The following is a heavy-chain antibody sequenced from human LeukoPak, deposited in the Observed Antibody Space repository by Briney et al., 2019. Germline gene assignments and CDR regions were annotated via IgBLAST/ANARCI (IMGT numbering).Heavy chain of an antibody. CDR2: ISGTGNRT. V-gene: IGHV3-23*01. D-gene: IGHD2-21*02. J-gene: IGHJ3*02. Sequence: GGSLRLSCAASGFTFSSYAMGWVRQAPGKGLEWVSAISGTGNRTYYADSVKGRFTISRDNSKNTLYLQMNSLRAEDTAVYYCATSIRGGDSVVGWLAFDIWGQGTMVTVSS. CDR1: GFTFSSYA. CDR3: ATSIRGGDSVVGWLAFDI.